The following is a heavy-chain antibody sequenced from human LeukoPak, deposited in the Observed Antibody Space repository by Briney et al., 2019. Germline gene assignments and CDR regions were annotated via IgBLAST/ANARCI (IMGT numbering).Heavy chain of an antibody. CDR3: ARDVRTAFLGY. V-gene: IGHV4-59*11. D-gene: IGHD2/OR15-2a*01. J-gene: IGHJ4*02. CDR2: IYYSGST. CDR1: GGSISSHY. Sequence: PSETLSLTCTVSGGSISSHYWSWIRQPPGKGLEWIGYIYYSGSTKYNPSLKSRVTISVDTSKNQFSLKLRYVTAADTAVYYCARDVRTAFLGYWGQGTLVTVSS.